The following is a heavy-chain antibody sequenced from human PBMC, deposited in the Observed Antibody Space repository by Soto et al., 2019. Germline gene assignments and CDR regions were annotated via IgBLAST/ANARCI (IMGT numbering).Heavy chain of an antibody. D-gene: IGHD3-10*01. CDR1: GGSFSGYY. CDR3: ARERYYYGSHYYGMDV. V-gene: IGHV4-34*01. CDR2: SNHSGST. Sequence: QVQLQQWGAGLLKPSETLSLTCAVYGGSFSGYYWSWIRQPPGKGLAWIGESNHSGSTNYNPSLKSRVTISVDTSKNQFSLKLSSVTAADTAVYYCARERYYYGSHYYGMDVWGQGTTVTVSS. J-gene: IGHJ6*02.